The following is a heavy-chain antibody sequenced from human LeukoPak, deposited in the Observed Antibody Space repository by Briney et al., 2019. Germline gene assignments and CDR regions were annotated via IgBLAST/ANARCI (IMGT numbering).Heavy chain of an antibody. CDR1: GFTFSSYS. CDR3: ARDCSGGSCSEYDAFDI. Sequence: GGSLRLSCAASGFTFSSYSMNWVRQAPGKGLEWVPSISSSSSYIYYADSVKGRFTISRDNAKNSLYLQMNSLRAEDTAVYYCARDCSGGSCSEYDAFDIWGQGTMVTVSS. CDR2: ISSSSSYI. V-gene: IGHV3-21*01. D-gene: IGHD2-15*01. J-gene: IGHJ3*02.